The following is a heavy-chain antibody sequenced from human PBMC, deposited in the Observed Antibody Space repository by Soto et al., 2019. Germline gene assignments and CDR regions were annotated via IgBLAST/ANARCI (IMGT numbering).Heavy chain of an antibody. Sequence: SQTLSLTCAISGDSVSSNSAVWNWIRQSPSRGLEWLGRTYYRSQWHYEYAVFVQSRISIDPDISKNHFSLQLNSVTPEDTAVYYCVRLVGNSWLDHWGQGTLVTVSS. CDR3: VRLVGNSWLDH. D-gene: IGHD3-9*01. CDR2: TYYRSQWHY. V-gene: IGHV6-1*01. CDR1: GDSVSSNSAV. J-gene: IGHJ4*02.